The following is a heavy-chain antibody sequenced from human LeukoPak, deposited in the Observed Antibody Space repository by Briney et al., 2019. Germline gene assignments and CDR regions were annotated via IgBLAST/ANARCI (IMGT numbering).Heavy chain of an antibody. V-gene: IGHV4-34*01. D-gene: IGHD3-10*01. J-gene: IGHJ5*02. Sequence: SETLSLTCAVYGGSFSGYYWSWIRQPPGKGLEWIGEINHSGSTNYNPSLKSRVTISVDTSKNQFSLKLSSVTAADTAVYYCASSYGSGVYNWFDPWGQGTLVTVSS. CDR3: ASSYGSGVYNWFDP. CDR1: GGSFSGYY. CDR2: INHSGST.